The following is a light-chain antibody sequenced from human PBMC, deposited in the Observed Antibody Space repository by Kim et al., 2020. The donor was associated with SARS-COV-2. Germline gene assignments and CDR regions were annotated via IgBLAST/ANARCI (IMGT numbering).Light chain of an antibody. V-gene: IGLV3-1*01. Sequence: VFPRQTATITCSGDKLGNKYTSWYQQKPGQSPVLVLFQDTKRPSGIPERFSGSNSGNTATLTISGTQAMDEADYYCQAWDSSTWVFGGGTQLTVL. CDR1: KLGNKY. CDR3: QAWDSSTWV. J-gene: IGLJ3*02. CDR2: QDT.